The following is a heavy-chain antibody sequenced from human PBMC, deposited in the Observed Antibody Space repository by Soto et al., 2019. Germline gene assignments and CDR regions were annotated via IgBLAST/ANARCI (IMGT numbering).Heavy chain of an antibody. CDR3: AKGKAIAGTDY. CDR2: ISGSGGSA. CDR1: GFTFSTYV. V-gene: IGHV3-23*01. Sequence: EVQLLESGGGLVQPGGSLRLSCTGSGFTFSTYVMSWVRQAPGKGLEWVSGISGSGGSAYYADSVKGRFTISRDNAKNTLYMHMNSLRAEDTGVYYCAKGKAIAGTDYWGQGTQVTVSS. J-gene: IGHJ4*02. D-gene: IGHD6-13*01.